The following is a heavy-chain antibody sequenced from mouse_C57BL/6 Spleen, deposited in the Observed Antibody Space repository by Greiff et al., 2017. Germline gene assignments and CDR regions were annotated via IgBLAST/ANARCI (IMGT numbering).Heavy chain of an antibody. CDR2: ISGGGGNT. Sequence: DVMLVESGGGLVKPGGSLKLSCAASGFTFSSYTMSWVRQTPEKRLEWVATISGGGGNTYYPDSVKGRFTISRDNAKNTLYLQMSSLRSEDTALYYCARHDGYYFDYWGQGTTLTVSS. D-gene: IGHD2-3*01. V-gene: IGHV5-9*01. CDR3: ARHDGYYFDY. CDR1: GFTFSSYT. J-gene: IGHJ2*01.